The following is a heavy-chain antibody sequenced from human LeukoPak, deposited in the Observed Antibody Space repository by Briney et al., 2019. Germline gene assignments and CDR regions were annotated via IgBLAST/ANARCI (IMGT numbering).Heavy chain of an antibody. D-gene: IGHD4-17*01. Sequence: GGSLRLSCAASGFTFSSYSRNWVRQAPGKGLEWVSSISSSSSYIYYADSVKGRFTISRDNAKNSLYLQMNSLRAEDTAVYYCARPYGDYLYYFDYWGQGTLVTVSS. CDR3: ARPYGDYLYYFDY. V-gene: IGHV3-21*01. CDR1: GFTFSSYS. CDR2: ISSSSSYI. J-gene: IGHJ4*02.